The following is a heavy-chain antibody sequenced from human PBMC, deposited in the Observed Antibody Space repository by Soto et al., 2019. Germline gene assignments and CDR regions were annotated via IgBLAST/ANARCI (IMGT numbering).Heavy chain of an antibody. D-gene: IGHD5-12*01. CDR3: ARDIDLVDIVSTIVNQYSFSGMDV. V-gene: IGHV3-33*01. J-gene: IGHJ6*03. Sequence: VQVVESGGGVVQAGRSLRLSCEVSGFTFSRYGMHWVRQAPGKGLEWVAFIWYDGSNKNYGDSVKGRFTVSRDDLKNTVYLQMKSLCVEDTAVYYCARDIDLVDIVSTIVNQYSFSGMDVWGEGTTGTVAS. CDR2: IWYDGSNK. CDR1: GFTFSRYG.